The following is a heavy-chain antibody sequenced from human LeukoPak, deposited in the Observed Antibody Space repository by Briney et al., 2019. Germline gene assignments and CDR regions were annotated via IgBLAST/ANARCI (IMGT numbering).Heavy chain of an antibody. V-gene: IGHV3-23*01. CDR2: ISGSGGST. Sequence: GGALRLSCAASGFTFSSYAMSWVRQAPGEGLEWVSAISGSGGSTYYADTVKGRVTISRDNSKNTLYLQMNSLRAEDTAVYYCAKDWLGDYFDYWGQGTLVTVSS. J-gene: IGHJ4*02. D-gene: IGHD4-17*01. CDR1: GFTFSSYA. CDR3: AKDWLGDYFDY.